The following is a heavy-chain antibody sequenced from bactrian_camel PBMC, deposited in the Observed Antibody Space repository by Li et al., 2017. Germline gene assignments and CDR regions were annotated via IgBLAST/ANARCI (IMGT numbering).Heavy chain of an antibody. J-gene: IGHJ4*01. CDR1: VLPYSYSTYC. D-gene: IGHD6*01. CDR3: AADSSSWYHYYR. Sequence: HVQLVESGGGSVQSGGSLRLSCVASVLPYSYSTYCMGWFRQAPGKGLEWVATVYTGGVRTYYADSVKGRFTISKYNDKNTLYLQMNNLKPEDTAVYYCAADSSSWYHYYRWGRGTQVTVS. V-gene: IGHV3S1*01. CDR2: VYTGGVRT.